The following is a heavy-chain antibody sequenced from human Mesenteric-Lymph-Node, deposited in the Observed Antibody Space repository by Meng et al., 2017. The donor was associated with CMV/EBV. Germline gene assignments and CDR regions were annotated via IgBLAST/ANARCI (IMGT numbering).Heavy chain of an antibody. V-gene: IGHV4-38-2*02. D-gene: IGHD3-10*02. CDR3: ARVVQEFDP. J-gene: IGHJ5*02. Sequence: SETLSLTCTVSGYSISSGYYWGWIRQPPGKGLEWIGSIYHSGSTYYNPSLKSRVTISVDTSKNQFSLKLSSVTAADTAVYYCARVVQEFDPWGQGTLVTVSS. CDR2: IYHSGST. CDR1: GYSISSGYY.